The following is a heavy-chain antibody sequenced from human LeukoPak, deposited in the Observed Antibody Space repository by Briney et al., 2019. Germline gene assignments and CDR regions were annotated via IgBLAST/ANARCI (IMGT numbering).Heavy chain of an antibody. J-gene: IGHJ3*02. CDR1: GYSFISYW. Sequence: GESLKISCKGSGYSFISYWSGWVRQMPGKGLDWMRIIYPGDSDTRYSPSFQGQVTISADKSISTAYLQWSSLKASDTAMYYCARLEFGELLGAFDIWGQGTMVTVSS. CDR3: ARLEFGELLGAFDI. CDR2: IYPGDSDT. V-gene: IGHV5-51*01. D-gene: IGHD3-10*01.